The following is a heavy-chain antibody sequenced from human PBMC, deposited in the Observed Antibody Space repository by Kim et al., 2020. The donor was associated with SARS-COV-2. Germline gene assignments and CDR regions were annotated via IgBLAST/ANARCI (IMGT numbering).Heavy chain of an antibody. CDR3: AITYYYDSSGYYYGGDFDY. D-gene: IGHD3-22*01. V-gene: IGHV1-69*13. J-gene: IGHJ4*02. CDR2: IIPIFGTA. Sequence: SVKVSCKASGGTFSSYAISWVRQAPGQGLEWMGGIIPIFGTANYAQKFQGRVTITADESTSTAYMELSSLRSEDTAVYYCAITYYYDSSGYYYGGDFDYWGQGTLGTVSS. CDR1: GGTFSSYA.